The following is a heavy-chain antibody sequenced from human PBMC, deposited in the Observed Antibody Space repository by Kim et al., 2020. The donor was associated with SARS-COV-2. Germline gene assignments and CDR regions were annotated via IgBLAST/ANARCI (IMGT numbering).Heavy chain of an antibody. D-gene: IGHD1-26*01. CDR1: GGSISSGTYY. CDR2: IHYSGRT. Sequence: SETLSLTCTVSGGSISSGTYYWGWIRQPPGKGLEWIVSIHYSGRTNYSPSLKSRVTISVDTSKNQFSLRLSSVTAADTAVYCCARPQVTGSYYYWGQGTLDVVSS. J-gene: IGHJ4*02. V-gene: IGHV4-39*01. CDR3: ARPQVTGSYYY.